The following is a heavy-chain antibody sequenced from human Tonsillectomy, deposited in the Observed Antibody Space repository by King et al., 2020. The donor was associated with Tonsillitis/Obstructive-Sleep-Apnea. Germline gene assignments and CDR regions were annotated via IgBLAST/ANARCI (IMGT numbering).Heavy chain of an antibody. CDR1: RFTFSSYA. D-gene: IGHD2-15*01. CDR2: ISYDGGNK. CDR3: AREDGYCSGGSCYSKAFDI. J-gene: IGHJ3*02. V-gene: IGHV3-30*01. Sequence: VQLVESGGVVVQPGRSLRLSCAASRFTFSSYAMNWVRQVPGKGLEWVAVISYDGGNKYYADSVKGRFTISRDNSKNTLYLQMNSLRAEDTAVYYCAREDGYCSGGSCYSKAFDIWGQGTMVTVSS.